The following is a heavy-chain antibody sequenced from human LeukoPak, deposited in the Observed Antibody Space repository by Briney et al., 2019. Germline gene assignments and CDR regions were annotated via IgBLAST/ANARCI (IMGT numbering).Heavy chain of an antibody. J-gene: IGHJ4*02. CDR3: ARGGDFWSGYLSRHFDY. V-gene: IGHV4-34*01. CDR1: GGSFSSYY. Sequence: PSETLSLTCAVYGGSFSSYYWSWIRQPPVKGLEWIGEINHSGSTNYNPSLKSRVTISVDTSKNQFSLKLSSVTAADTAVYYCARGGDFWSGYLSRHFDYWGQGTLVTVSS. CDR2: INHSGST. D-gene: IGHD3-3*01.